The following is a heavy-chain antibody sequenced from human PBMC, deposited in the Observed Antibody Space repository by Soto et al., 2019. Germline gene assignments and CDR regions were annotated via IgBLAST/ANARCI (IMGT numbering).Heavy chain of an antibody. CDR3: AGDPDSHYNDSHASSYP. CDR1: GGTFSTYT. D-gene: IGHD3-22*01. Sequence: SVKVSCKASGGTFSTYTITWVRQAPGQGLEWMGRIIPIIGIINYAQKFQGRVTITADKFTGTAYMELTRLRSDDTAAYYCAGDPDSHYNDSHASSYPWGQGTLVTVSS. V-gene: IGHV1-69*04. CDR2: IIPIIGII. J-gene: IGHJ5*02.